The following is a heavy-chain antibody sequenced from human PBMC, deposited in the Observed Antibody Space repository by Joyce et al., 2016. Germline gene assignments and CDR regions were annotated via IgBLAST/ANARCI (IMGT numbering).Heavy chain of an antibody. CDR2: IYQSGRT. V-gene: IGHV4-30-2*01. Sequence: QLQLQESGSRLVKPSQTLSLTCAVSGGSISNSAYSWSWIRQPPGKGLEWIGYIYQSGRTYYKPSLKSRLTISVNRSKNQISLKLRSVTAADTAVYYCARGDYSGYDFTFDYWGQGSLVTVSS. CDR3: ARGDYSGYDFTFDY. D-gene: IGHD5-12*01. CDR1: GGSISNSAYS. J-gene: IGHJ4*02.